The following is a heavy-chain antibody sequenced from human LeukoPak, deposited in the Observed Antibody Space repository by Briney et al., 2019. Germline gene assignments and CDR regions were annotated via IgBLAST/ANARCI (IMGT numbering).Heavy chain of an antibody. CDR3: ATGTPLTTVTTLDYYYYYMDV. D-gene: IGHD4-17*01. J-gene: IGHJ6*03. Sequence: GASVKVSCKASGYTFTGYYMHWVRQAPGQGLEWMGWINPNSGGTNYAQKFQGRVTMTEDTSTDTAYMKLSSLRSEDTAVYYCATGTPLTTVTTLDYYYYYMDVWGKGTTVTISS. CDR2: INPNSGGT. CDR1: GYTFTGYY. V-gene: IGHV1-2*02.